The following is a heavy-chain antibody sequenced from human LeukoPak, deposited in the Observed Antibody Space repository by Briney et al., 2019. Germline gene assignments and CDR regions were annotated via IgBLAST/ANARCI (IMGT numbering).Heavy chain of an antibody. Sequence: GGSLRLSCAASGFTFSSYAMSWVRQAPGKGLEWVSAISGSGGSTYYADSVKGRFTISRDNAKNSLYLQMNSLRAEDTAVYYCARGEEFGDYWGQGTLVTVSS. J-gene: IGHJ4*02. CDR1: GFTFSSYA. V-gene: IGHV3-23*01. CDR2: ISGSGGST. CDR3: ARGEEFGDY. D-gene: IGHD3-10*01.